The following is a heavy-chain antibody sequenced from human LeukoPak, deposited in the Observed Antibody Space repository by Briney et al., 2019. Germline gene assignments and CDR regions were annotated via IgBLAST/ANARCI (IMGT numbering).Heavy chain of an antibody. Sequence: SGGSLRLSCAASGFIFSDHYMDWVRQAPGKGLEWVGRTRNEANIYTTKYAASVIGRYTISRDDSKNSLYLQMNSLKTEDTAVYYCASPVGATTVRAFDIWGQGTMVTVSS. CDR1: GFIFSDHY. CDR3: ASPVGATTVRAFDI. V-gene: IGHV3-72*01. J-gene: IGHJ3*02. D-gene: IGHD1-26*01. CDR2: TRNEANIYTT.